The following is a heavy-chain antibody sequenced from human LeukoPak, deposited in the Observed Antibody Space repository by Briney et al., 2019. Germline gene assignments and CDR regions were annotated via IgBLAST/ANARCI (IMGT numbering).Heavy chain of an antibody. V-gene: IGHV3-74*01. Sequence: GCLRVSSAASEVTSCSNCMHGVPPAQGKGRLCGWPTNSDRRDRINADAVKGRFTISRDNAKNTVYLQMNSLRAEDTAVYYCARGGFSHGFDIWGQGGMVTVSS. D-gene: IGHD3-3*01. J-gene: IGHJ3*02. CDR1: EVTSCSNC. CDR3: ARGGFSHGFDI. CDR2: TNSDRRDR.